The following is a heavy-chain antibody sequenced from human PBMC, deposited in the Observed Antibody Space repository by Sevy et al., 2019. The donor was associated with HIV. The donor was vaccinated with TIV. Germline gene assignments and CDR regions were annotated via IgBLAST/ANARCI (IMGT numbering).Heavy chain of an antibody. CDR3: ARGSFCSSASCYSGGYHY. CDR1: GFTFSSYW. V-gene: IGHV3-7*01. Sequence: GGSLRLSCAASGFTFSSYWLNWDRQAPGKGLEWVANIKQDGSERYYVDSVKGRFTISRDNAKNSLYLQMNSLRAEDTAVYYCARGSFCSSASCYSGGYHYWGQGTLVTVSS. J-gene: IGHJ4*02. CDR2: IKQDGSER. D-gene: IGHD2-2*01.